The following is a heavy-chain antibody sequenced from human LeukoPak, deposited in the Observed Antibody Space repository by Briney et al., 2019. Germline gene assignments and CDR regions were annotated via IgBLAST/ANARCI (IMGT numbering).Heavy chain of an antibody. CDR2: ISSSSSYI. D-gene: IGHD2-2*01. CDR3: AREFSSTSCCFDY. Sequence: GGSLRLSCAASGFTFSSYSMNWVRQAPGKGLEWVSSISSSSSYIYYADSVKGRFTISRDNAKNSLYLQMNSLRAEDTAVYYCAREFSSTSCCFDYWGQGTLVTVSS. J-gene: IGHJ4*02. CDR1: GFTFSSYS. V-gene: IGHV3-21*01.